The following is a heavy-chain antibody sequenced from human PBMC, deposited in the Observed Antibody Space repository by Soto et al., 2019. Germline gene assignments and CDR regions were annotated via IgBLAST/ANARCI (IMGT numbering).Heavy chain of an antibody. D-gene: IGHD2-15*01. Sequence: ASVKVSCKASGYTFTSYDINWVRQATGQGLEWMGWMNPNSGNTGYAQKFQGRVTMTRNTSISTAYMELSSLRSEDTAVYYCARARGCSGGSCYSGGDYWGQGTLVTVSS. V-gene: IGHV1-8*01. J-gene: IGHJ4*02. CDR1: GYTFTSYD. CDR2: MNPNSGNT. CDR3: ARARGCSGGSCYSGGDY.